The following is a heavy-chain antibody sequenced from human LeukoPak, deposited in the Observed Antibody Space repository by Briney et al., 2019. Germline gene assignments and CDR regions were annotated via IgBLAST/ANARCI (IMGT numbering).Heavy chain of an antibody. J-gene: IGHJ2*01. CDR3: ARVPRQDYYGSGSYYSDWYFDL. V-gene: IGHV3-74*01. CDR2: VASVKINT. Sequence: GGSLRLSCAASGFSFSAYWMHWVRQAPGRGLVWVSSVASVKINTRYADSVKGRFTISRDNTKNTLYLQMNSLRAEDTAVYYCARVPRQDYYGSGSYYSDWYFDLWGRGTLVTVSS. CDR1: GFSFSAYW. D-gene: IGHD3-10*01.